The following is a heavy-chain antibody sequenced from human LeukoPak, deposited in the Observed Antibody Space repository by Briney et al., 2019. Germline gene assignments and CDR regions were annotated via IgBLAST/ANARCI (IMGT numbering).Heavy chain of an antibody. CDR1: GYTFTDYY. J-gene: IGHJ4*02. CDR3: TREDY. V-gene: IGHV1-2*02. Sequence: ASVKVSCKASGYTFTDYYIHWVRQAPGQGLEWMGWIHPNSGVTVYSQKFQGRVTMTRDTSITTAYMELSRLTSDDTAMYYCTREDYWGQGTLVTVSS. CDR2: IHPNSGVT.